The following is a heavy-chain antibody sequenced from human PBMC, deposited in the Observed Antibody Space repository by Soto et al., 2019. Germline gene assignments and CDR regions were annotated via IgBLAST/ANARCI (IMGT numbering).Heavy chain of an antibody. Sequence: QVQLVQSAAEVKKPGASVKVSCQASGYTFIRYGITWVRQAPGQGLEWMGWISTYNDYTIYAQKFQGRLTMTTDTYTRITYRALRGLKSDETAVYYCARGGYYDNSWGKLSHYGLDVWGQGTSVTVSS. CDR1: GYTFIRYG. CDR3: ARGGYYDNSWGKLSHYGLDV. CDR2: ISTYNDYT. J-gene: IGHJ6*02. D-gene: IGHD3-16*01. V-gene: IGHV1-18*01.